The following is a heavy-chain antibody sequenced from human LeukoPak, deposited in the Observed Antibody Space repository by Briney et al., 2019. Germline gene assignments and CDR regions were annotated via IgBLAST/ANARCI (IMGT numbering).Heavy chain of an antibody. Sequence: GGSLRLSCAASGFSFDDYGMSWVRQAPGKGLEWVSGINWDGGSAAYADSVKGRFTISRDNAKNSLYLQMNSLRTEDTAFYYCARDRLAATRLFDYWGQGTLVTVSS. J-gene: IGHJ4*02. V-gene: IGHV3-20*04. CDR3: ARDRLAATRLFDY. CDR1: GFSFDDYG. D-gene: IGHD6-13*01. CDR2: INWDGGSA.